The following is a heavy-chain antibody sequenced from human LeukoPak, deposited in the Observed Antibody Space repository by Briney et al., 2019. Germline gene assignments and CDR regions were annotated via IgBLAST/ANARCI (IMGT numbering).Heavy chain of an antibody. Sequence: SETLSLTCTVSGGSISSSSYYWGWIRQPPGKGLEWIGSIYYSGSTYYNPSLKSRVTISVDTSKNQFSLKLSSVTAADTAVYYCARHYGDYGFSDYWGQGALVTVSS. V-gene: IGHV4-39*07. J-gene: IGHJ4*02. CDR2: IYYSGST. CDR3: ARHYGDYGFSDY. CDR1: GGSISSSSYY. D-gene: IGHD4-17*01.